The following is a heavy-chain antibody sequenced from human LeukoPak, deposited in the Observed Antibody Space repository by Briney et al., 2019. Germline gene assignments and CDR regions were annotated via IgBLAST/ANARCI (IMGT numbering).Heavy chain of an antibody. CDR2: INPNSGGT. V-gene: IGHV1-2*04. J-gene: IGHJ6*02. D-gene: IGHD2-2*01. CDR3: ARGAPGYCSSTSCYAYWYREYYYYGMDV. Sequence: ASVKVSCTASGYTFTGYYMHWVRQAPGQGLEWMGWINPNSGGTNYAQKFQGWVTMTRDTSISTAYMELSRLRSDDTAVYYCARGAPGYCSSTSCYAYWYREYYYYGMDVWGQGTTVTVSS. CDR1: GYTFTGYY.